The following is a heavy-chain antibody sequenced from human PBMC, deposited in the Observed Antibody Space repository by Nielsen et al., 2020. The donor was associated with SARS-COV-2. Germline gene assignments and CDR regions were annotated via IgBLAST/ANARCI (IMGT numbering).Heavy chain of an antibody. CDR1: GFTVSSNY. CDR3: ARDSDSYGSIDY. J-gene: IGHJ4*02. CDR2: IYSCGST. Sequence: GESLKISCAASGFTVSSNYMSWVRQAPGKGLEWVSVIYSCGSTYYADSVKGRFTISRDNSKNTLYLQMNSLRAEDTAVYYCARDSDSYGSIDYWGQGTLVTVSS. V-gene: IGHV3-66*03. D-gene: IGHD5-18*01.